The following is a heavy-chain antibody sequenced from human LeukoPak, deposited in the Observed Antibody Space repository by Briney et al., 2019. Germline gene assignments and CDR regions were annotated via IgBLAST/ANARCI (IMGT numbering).Heavy chain of an antibody. Sequence: ASVKVSCKASGYTFTSYDINWVRQATGQGLEWMGWMNPNSGNTGYAQKLQGRVTMTTDTSTSTAYMELRSLRSDDTAVYYCARDRDSYGFDYWGQGTLVTVSS. CDR2: MNPNSGNT. CDR3: ARDRDSYGFDY. CDR1: GYTFTSYD. V-gene: IGHV1-8*01. D-gene: IGHD5-18*01. J-gene: IGHJ4*02.